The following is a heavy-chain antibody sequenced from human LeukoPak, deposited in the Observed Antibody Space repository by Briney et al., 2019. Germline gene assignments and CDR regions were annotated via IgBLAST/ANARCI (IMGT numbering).Heavy chain of an antibody. V-gene: IGHV3-15*01. CDR2: IKSKTDGGTP. Sequence: GGSLRLSCGASGFTFSNARMSWVRQAPGKGLEWGGRIKSKTDGGTPDYAAPVKGRFTISRDDSKNTLYLQMNSLKTEDTAVYYCTTDFIGNYSGTYYVRDYWGQGTLVTVSS. CDR1: GFTFSNAR. J-gene: IGHJ4*02. CDR3: TTDFIGNYSGTYYVRDY. D-gene: IGHD1-26*01.